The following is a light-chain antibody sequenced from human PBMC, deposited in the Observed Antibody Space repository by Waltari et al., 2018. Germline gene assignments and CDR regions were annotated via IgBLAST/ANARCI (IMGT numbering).Light chain of an antibody. CDR1: QSISQW. J-gene: IGKJ2*01. V-gene: IGKV1-5*03. Sequence: DIQMTQSPSTLSASVGGRITITCRASQSISQWLAWYQQKPGKAPKLLIYKTSNLQSGVPSRFSGSGSGTEFTLTISSLQPDDFATYYCQQYNSYPYTFGQGTKLEIK. CDR3: QQYNSYPYT. CDR2: KTS.